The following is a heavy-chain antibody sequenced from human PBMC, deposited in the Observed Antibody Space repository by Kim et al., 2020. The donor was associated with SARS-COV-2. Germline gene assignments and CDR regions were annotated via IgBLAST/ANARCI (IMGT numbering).Heavy chain of an antibody. CDR1: GFTFSSYS. CDR3: ARVLKKDIVLMVYAIEEGDAFDI. V-gene: IGHV3-21*01. Sequence: GGSLRLSCAASGFTFSSYSMNWVRQAPGKGLEWVSSISSSSSYIYYADSVKGRFTISRDNAKNSLYLQMNSLRAEDTAVYYCARVLKKDIVLMVYAIEEGDAFDIWGQGTMVTVSS. D-gene: IGHD2-8*01. J-gene: IGHJ3*02. CDR2: ISSSSSYI.